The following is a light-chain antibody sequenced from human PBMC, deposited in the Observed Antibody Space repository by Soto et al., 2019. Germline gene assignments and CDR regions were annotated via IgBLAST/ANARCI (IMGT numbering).Light chain of an antibody. V-gene: IGKV1-5*03. CDR2: KAS. CDR1: QSISSG. CDR3: QQYDSYSWT. Sequence: EIQMTQSPATLSASVGDRVTITCRASQSISSGLACYQQKPGKAPNRLIFKASSIHSGVPARFSGSGSGTEFTLIISRLEPDDFANYYCQQYDSYSWTFGRGTKVEIK. J-gene: IGKJ1*01.